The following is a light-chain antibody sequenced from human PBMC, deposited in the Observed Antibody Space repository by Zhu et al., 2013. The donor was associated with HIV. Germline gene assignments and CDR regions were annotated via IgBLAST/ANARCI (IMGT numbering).Light chain of an antibody. V-gene: IGLV2-8*01. CDR2: EVN. Sequence: QSALTQPPSASGSPGQSVTIPCTGTSGDVGGYDYVSWYQQYPGKAPKLLIYEVNQRPSGVPDRFSASKSGNMASLTVSGLQAEDEADYFCISYTRSSTLVFGGGTKLTVL. CDR3: ISYTRSSTLV. CDR1: SGDVGGYDY. J-gene: IGLJ2*01.